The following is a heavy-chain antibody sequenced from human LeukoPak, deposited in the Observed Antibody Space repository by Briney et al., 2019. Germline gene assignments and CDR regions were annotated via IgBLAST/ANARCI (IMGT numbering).Heavy chain of an antibody. Sequence: PGGSLRLSCAASGFTFSSYWMHWVRQAPGKGLEWIGSIYYSGSTYYNPSLKSRVSISVDTSKNQFSLNLTSVTAADTAVYFCARPGIAATGAFDCWGQGTLVTVSS. CDR2: IYYSGST. J-gene: IGHJ4*02. CDR3: ARPGIAATGAFDC. CDR1: GFTFSSYW. V-gene: IGHV4-39*01. D-gene: IGHD6-13*01.